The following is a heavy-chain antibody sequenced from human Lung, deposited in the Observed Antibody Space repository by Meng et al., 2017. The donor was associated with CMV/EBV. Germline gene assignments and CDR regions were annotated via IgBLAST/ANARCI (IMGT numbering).Heavy chain of an antibody. CDR2: IYPGYSDI. V-gene: IGHV5-51*01. J-gene: IGHJ5*02. CDR3: ARFGGGYYNWFDP. D-gene: IGHD3-3*01. Sequence: KASGYSFTKYWIGWVRQMPGKGLECMGIIYPGYSDIRYSPSFQGQVTISADKSISTAYVQWNSLKASDTAMYYCARFGGGYYNWFDPWGQGTLVTVSS. CDR1: GYSFTKYW.